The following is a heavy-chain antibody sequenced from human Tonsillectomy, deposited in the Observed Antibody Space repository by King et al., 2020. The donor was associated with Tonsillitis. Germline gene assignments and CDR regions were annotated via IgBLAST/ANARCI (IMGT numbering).Heavy chain of an antibody. J-gene: IGHJ5*02. D-gene: IGHD3-10*01. V-gene: IGHV4-34*01. CDR3: ARGGFGSGSYYGNWFDP. CDR2: INHSGST. Sequence: VQLPQWGAGLLKPSETLSLTCAVYGGSFSGYYWSWIRQPPGKGLEWIGEINHSGSTNYNPSLKSRVTVSVDTSKNQFSLKLSSVTAADTAVYYCARGGFGSGSYYGNWFDPWGQGTLVTVSS. CDR1: GGSFSGYY.